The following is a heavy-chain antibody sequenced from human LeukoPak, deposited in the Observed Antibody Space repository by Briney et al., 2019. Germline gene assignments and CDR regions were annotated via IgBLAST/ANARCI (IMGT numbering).Heavy chain of an antibody. CDR2: IYPGDSDT. Sequence: GESLRISCKGSGYSFTSYWIGWVRQMPGKGLEWMGIIYPGDSDTRYSPSFQGQVTISADKSISTAYLQWSSLKASDTAMYYCATLPWGYCSSTSCYFSSFDYWGQGTLVTVSS. D-gene: IGHD2-2*01. CDR3: ATLPWGYCSSTSCYFSSFDY. CDR1: GYSFTSYW. V-gene: IGHV5-51*01. J-gene: IGHJ4*02.